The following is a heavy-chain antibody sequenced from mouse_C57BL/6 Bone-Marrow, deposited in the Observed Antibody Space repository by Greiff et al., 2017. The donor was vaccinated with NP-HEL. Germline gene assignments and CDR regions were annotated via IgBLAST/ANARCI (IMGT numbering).Heavy chain of an antibody. CDR1: GYTFTSYW. Sequence: QVQLQQPGAELVKPGASVKLSCKASGYTFTSYWMHWVKQRPGQGLEWIGMIHPNSGSTNYNEKFKSKATLTVDKSSSTAYMQLSSLTSEDSAVYYCGGYGLYYFDYWGQGTTLTVSS. D-gene: IGHD1-1*01. CDR3: GGYGLYYFDY. CDR2: IHPNSGST. V-gene: IGHV1-64*01. J-gene: IGHJ2*01.